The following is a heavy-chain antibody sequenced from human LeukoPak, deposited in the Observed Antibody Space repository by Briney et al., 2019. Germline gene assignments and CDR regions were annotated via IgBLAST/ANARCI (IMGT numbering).Heavy chain of an antibody. CDR1: GFSFSHYA. CDR3: AKAEDIVVVVAATIDY. J-gene: IGHJ4*02. Sequence: PGGSLRLSCAASGFSFSHYAIHWVRQAPGKGLEWVSLISSNGGNKYYADSVKGRFTIDRDNSKNTLYLQMNSLRAEDTAVYYCAKAEDIVVVVAATIDYWGQGTLVTVSS. CDR2: ISSNGGNK. V-gene: IGHV3-30*04. D-gene: IGHD2-15*01.